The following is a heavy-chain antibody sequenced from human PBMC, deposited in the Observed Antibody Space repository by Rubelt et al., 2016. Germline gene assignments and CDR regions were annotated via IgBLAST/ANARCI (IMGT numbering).Heavy chain of an antibody. D-gene: IGHD5-12*01. V-gene: IGHV4-59*01. CDR2: VYYSGST. CDR1: GGSISNYH. CDR3: ASKLYDYPYYFDC. Sequence: QVQLQESGPGLVKPSETLSLTCTVSGGSISNYHWSWIRQPPGKGLEWIGYVYYSGSTNYNPSLKSRVTISGDTSTNQFSLKLSTVTAADTAVYYCASKLYDYPYYFDCWGQGTLVTVSS. J-gene: IGHJ4*02.